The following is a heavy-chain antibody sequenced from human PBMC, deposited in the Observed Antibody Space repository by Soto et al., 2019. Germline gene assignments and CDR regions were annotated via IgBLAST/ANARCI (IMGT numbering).Heavy chain of an antibody. CDR3: ARAHDYYYYMDV. CDR1: GYTFTSYD. CDR2: MNPNSGNT. V-gene: IGHV1-8*01. J-gene: IGHJ6*03. Sequence: QVQLVQSGAEVKKPGASVQVSCKASGYTFTSYDINWVRQATGQGLEWMGWMNPNSGNTGSAQKLQGRVTMTRNTSISTAYMELSSLRSEDAAVYYCARAHDYYYYMDVWGKGTPVTVSS.